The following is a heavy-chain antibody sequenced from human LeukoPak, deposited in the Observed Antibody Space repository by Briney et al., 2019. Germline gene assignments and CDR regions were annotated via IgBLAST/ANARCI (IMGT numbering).Heavy chain of an antibody. J-gene: IGHJ4*02. CDR1: GFTFSSYG. CDR2: ISYDGSNK. V-gene: IGHV3-30*18. CDR3: AKGGYCSGGSCRSFDY. Sequence: GGSLRLSCAASGFTFSSYGMHWVRQAPGKGLEWVAVISYDGSNKYYADSVKGRFTISRDNSKNTLYLQMNSLRAEDTAVYYCAKGGYCSGGSCRSFDYWGQGTLVTASS. D-gene: IGHD2-15*01.